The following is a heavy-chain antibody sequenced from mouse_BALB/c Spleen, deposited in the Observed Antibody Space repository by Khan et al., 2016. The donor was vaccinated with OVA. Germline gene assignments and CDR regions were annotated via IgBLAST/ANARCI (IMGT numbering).Heavy chain of an antibody. Sequence: QVQLLETGPGLVAPSQSLSITCTVSGFSLTNYGVHWVRQSPGKGLEWLGVMWAGGSTNYNSALMSRLNITKDNSTSQIFLKVNSLQTDDTAMYYGAKPYYGSAWFAYWGQGTLVTVSA. J-gene: IGHJ3*01. CDR1: GFSLTNYG. CDR3: AKPYYGSAWFAY. V-gene: IGHV2-9*02. CDR2: MWAGGST. D-gene: IGHD1-1*01.